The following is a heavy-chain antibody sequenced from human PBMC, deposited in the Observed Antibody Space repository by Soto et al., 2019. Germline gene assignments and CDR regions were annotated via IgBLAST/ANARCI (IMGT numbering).Heavy chain of an antibody. D-gene: IGHD1-26*01. CDR3: AKDPGGPWELLSAFDI. CDR2: ISGSGGST. CDR1: GFTFSSYA. V-gene: IGHV3-23*01. Sequence: EVQLLESGGGLVQPGGSLRLSCAASGFTFSSYAMSWVRQAPGKGLEWVSAISGSGGSTYYADSVKGRFTISRDNSKNTLYLQMNSLRAEDTAVYYCAKDPGGPWELLSAFDIWGQGTMVTVSS. J-gene: IGHJ3*02.